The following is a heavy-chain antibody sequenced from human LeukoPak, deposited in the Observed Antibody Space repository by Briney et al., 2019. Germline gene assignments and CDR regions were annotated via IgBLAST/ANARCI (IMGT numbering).Heavy chain of an antibody. Sequence: ASVKVSCKASGYTFTSYDINWVRQATGQGLEWMGWMNPNSGNTGYAQKFQGRVTMTRNTSISTAYMELSSLRSEDTAVYYCARGGIYYYDSSGYYHPFDYWGQGTLVTVSS. J-gene: IGHJ4*02. D-gene: IGHD3-22*01. CDR1: GYTFTSYD. CDR2: MNPNSGNT. V-gene: IGHV1-8*01. CDR3: ARGGIYYYDSSGYYHPFDY.